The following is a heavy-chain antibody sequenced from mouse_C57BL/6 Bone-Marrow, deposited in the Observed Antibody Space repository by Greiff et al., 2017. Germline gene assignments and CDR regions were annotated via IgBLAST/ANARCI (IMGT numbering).Heavy chain of an antibody. CDR3: TTCSYDYPFAY. Sequence: EVQLQQSGAELVRPGASVKLSCTASGFNIKDDYMHWVKQRPEQGLEWIGWIDPENGDTEYASKFQGKATITADTSSNPAYLQLSSLTSKDTAVYYCTTCSYDYPFAYWGQGTLVTVSA. V-gene: IGHV14-4*01. D-gene: IGHD2-4*01. J-gene: IGHJ3*01. CDR1: GFNIKDDY. CDR2: IDPENGDT.